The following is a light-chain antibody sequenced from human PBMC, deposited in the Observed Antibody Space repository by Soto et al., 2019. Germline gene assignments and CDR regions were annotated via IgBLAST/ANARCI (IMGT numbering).Light chain of an antibody. Sequence: DIQMSQSPSTLSVSVGDRVTVTCRASQDIDISLNWFQQRPCKAPEVLIYAAYGLVTGVPQNFSGSGSGTEFTLTISSVQPEDFATYFCQHCDTFSWTFGQETKVYIK. CDR2: AAY. V-gene: IGKV1-39*01. J-gene: IGKJ1*01. CDR1: QDIDIS. CDR3: QHCDTFSWT.